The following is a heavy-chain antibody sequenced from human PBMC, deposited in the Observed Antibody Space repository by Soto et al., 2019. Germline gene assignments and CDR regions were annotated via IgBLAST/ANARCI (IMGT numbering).Heavy chain of an antibody. V-gene: IGHV3-9*01. CDR2: ISWNSGNV. Sequence: GGSLRLSCAASGFIFDNYAMHWVRQAPGKGLEWVSGISWNSGNVGYADSVKGRFTISRDNAENSLYLQMNSLRPEDTALYYCAKDTGDSSGYYYYYYYGMDVWGQGTTVTVSS. D-gene: IGHD3-22*01. J-gene: IGHJ6*02. CDR1: GFIFDNYA. CDR3: AKDTGDSSGYYYYYYYGMDV.